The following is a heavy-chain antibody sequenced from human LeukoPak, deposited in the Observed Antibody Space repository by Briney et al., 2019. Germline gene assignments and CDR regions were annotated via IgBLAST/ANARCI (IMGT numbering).Heavy chain of an antibody. V-gene: IGHV3-74*01. D-gene: IGHD1-1*01. Sequence: GGSLRLSCAASGFTLSDYAMYWIRQAPGKGLVWVSRFIADGSSTIYADSVMGRFTVSRDIAKNTLYLQMCSLRAGDTAVYYCARAQIGTPTDCWGQGTLVTVSS. CDR3: ARAQIGTPTDC. CDR2: FIADGSST. CDR1: GFTLSDYA. J-gene: IGHJ4*02.